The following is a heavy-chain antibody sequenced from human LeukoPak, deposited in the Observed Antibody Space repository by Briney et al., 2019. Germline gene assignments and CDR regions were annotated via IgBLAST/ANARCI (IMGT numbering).Heavy chain of an antibody. CDR1: GFTFSNTW. CDR2: NKREIDGGAT. Sequence: GSLRLSCAASGFTFSNTWMNWVRQAPGEGLEWVGRNKREIDGGATDYAAPVQGRFTISRDDSQATLYLQMNGLKTEDTAVYYCTTGGSVIVAGTRAFDIWGQGTMVTVSS. J-gene: IGHJ3*02. CDR3: TTGGSVIVAGTRAFDI. V-gene: IGHV3-15*07. D-gene: IGHD5-12*01.